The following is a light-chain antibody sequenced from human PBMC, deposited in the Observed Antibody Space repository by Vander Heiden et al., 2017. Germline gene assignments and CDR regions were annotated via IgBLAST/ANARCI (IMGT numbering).Light chain of an antibody. CDR2: EVS. J-gene: IGLJ1*01. Sequence: QPALTQPASVSGSPGQSITISCTGTSIDVGSYNPVSWYQQHPGKAPKVMIYEVSKRPSGVSNRFSGSKSGNTASLTISGLQAEDEVDYYCCSYAGSYVFGTGTKVTVL. CDR1: SIDVGSYNP. CDR3: CSYAGSYV. V-gene: IGLV2-23*02.